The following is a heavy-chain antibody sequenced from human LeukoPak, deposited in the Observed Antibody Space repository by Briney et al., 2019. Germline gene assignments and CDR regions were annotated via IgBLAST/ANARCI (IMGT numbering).Heavy chain of an antibody. V-gene: IGHV6-1*01. J-gene: IGHJ6*04. D-gene: IGHD5-12*01. CDR1: GDSVSSNSAA. CDR2: TYYRSKWYN. CDR3: ARDYRSGYDTYYYYYGMDV. Sequence: SQTLSLTCAISGDSVSSNSAAWNWIRQPPSRGLEWLGRTYYRSKWYNDYAVSVKSRITINPDTSKNQFSLQLNSVTPEDTAVYYCARDYRSGYDTYYYYYGMDVWGKGTTVTVSS.